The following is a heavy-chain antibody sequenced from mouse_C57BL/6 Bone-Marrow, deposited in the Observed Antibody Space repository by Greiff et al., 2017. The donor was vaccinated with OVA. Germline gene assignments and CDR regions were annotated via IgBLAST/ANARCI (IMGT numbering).Heavy chain of an antibody. V-gene: IGHV1-5*01. CDR2: IYPGNSDT. CDR3: TRGEYIKAFYFDY. CDR1: GYTFTSYW. D-gene: IGHD1-3*01. Sequence: EVQLQQSGTVLARPGASVKMSCKTSGYTFTSYWMHWVKQRPGQGLEWIGAIYPGNSDTSYNQKFKGKAKLTAVTSASTAYMELSSLTNEDSAVYYCTRGEYIKAFYFDYWGQGTTLTVSS. J-gene: IGHJ2*01.